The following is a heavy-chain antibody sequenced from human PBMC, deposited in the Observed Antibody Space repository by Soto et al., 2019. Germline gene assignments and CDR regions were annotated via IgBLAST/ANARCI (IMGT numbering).Heavy chain of an antibody. D-gene: IGHD3-22*01. CDR3: VRDYASDSGVHLDV. V-gene: IGHV1-3*01. Sequence: ASVKVSCKASGYRFTHYVIHWVRQAPGQRLEWMGWIGAGDGKTYYSQNFQGRVTITKDTSASTAYMELSSLISEDTAVYYCVRDYASDSGVHLDVWGQGTLVTVSS. CDR1: GYRFTHYV. J-gene: IGHJ4*02. CDR2: IGAGDGKT.